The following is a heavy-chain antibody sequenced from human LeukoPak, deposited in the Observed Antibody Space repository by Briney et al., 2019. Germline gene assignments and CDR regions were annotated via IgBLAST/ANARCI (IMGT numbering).Heavy chain of an antibody. Sequence: GGSLRLSCAASGFTFSSYAMHWVRQAPGKGLEWVAVISYDGSNKYYADSVKGRFTISRDNAKTSLYLQMNSLRAEDTAVYYCARDRYGGDSGGIVAYWGQGTLVTVSS. CDR1: GFTFSSYA. CDR3: ARDRYGGDSGGIVAY. J-gene: IGHJ4*02. D-gene: IGHD4-23*01. CDR2: ISYDGSNK. V-gene: IGHV3-30*04.